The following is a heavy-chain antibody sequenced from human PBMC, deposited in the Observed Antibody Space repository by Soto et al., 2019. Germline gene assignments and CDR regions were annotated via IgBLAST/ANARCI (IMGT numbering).Heavy chain of an antibody. CDR2: ISYDGSNK. CDR3: AKDEGAYTPSGYYYYYGMDV. J-gene: IGHJ6*02. D-gene: IGHD3-16*01. Sequence: GGSLRLSCAASGFTFSSYGMHWVRQAPGKGLEWVAVISYDGSNKYYAHSVKGRFTISRDNSKNKLYLQMNILSAEETAVYYCAKDEGAYTPSGYYYYYGMDVWGQGTTVTVSS. V-gene: IGHV3-30*18. CDR1: GFTFSSYG.